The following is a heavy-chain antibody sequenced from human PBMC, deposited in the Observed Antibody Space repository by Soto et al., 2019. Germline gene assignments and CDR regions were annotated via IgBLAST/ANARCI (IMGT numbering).Heavy chain of an antibody. CDR2: IYWDDTK. J-gene: IGHJ4*02. V-gene: IGHV2-5*02. CDR3: AHKGYCDYPIDY. D-gene: IGHD4-17*01. Sequence: QITLKESGPTLVKPTQTLTLTCTFSGFSLSTSGVGVGWIRQPPGKALEWLAVIYWDDTKHYSPSLKSRLTNTKDTSKKQVVLTMTNMDPVDTATYYCAHKGYCDYPIDYWGQGTLVTVSS. CDR1: GFSLSTSGVG.